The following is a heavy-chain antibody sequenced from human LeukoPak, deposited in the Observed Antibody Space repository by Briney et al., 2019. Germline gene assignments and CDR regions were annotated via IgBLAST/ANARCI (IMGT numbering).Heavy chain of an antibody. CDR1: GGTFSSYA. Sequence: SVKVSCKASGGTFSSYAISWVRQAPGQGLEWMGGIIPIFGTANYAQKFQGRVTITADESTSTAYMELSSLRSEDTAVHYCARAPLGATQGAFDIWGQGTMVTATS. CDR3: ARAPLGATQGAFDI. D-gene: IGHD1-26*01. CDR2: IIPIFGTA. J-gene: IGHJ3*02. V-gene: IGHV1-69*13.